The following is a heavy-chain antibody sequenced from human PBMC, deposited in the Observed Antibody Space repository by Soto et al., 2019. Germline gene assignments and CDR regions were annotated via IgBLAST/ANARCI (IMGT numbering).Heavy chain of an antibody. V-gene: IGHV3-53*01. J-gene: IGHJ4*02. CDR3: ARDSSGSFYFDY. Sequence: GESLKISCAASGFTVSSNYMSWVRQAPGKGLEWVSVIYSGGSTYHADSVKGRFTISRDNSKNTLYLQMNSLRAEDTAVYYCARDSSGSFYFDYWGQGTLVTVSS. D-gene: IGHD3-22*01. CDR1: GFTVSSNY. CDR2: IYSGGST.